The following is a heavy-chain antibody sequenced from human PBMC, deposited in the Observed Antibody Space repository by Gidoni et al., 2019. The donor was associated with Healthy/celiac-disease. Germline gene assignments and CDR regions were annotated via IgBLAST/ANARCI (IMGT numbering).Heavy chain of an antibody. CDR3: ARESKSSYGGNSDNWFDP. J-gene: IGHJ5*02. D-gene: IGHD4-17*01. Sequence: QVQLQESGPGLVKPSETLSLTCTVSGYSISSGYYWGWIRQPPGKGLEWIGSIYHSGSTYYNPSLKSRVTISVDTSKNQFSLKLSSVTAADTTVYYCARESKSSYGGNSDNWFDPWGQGTLVTVSS. CDR1: GYSISSGYY. V-gene: IGHV4-38-2*02. CDR2: IYHSGST.